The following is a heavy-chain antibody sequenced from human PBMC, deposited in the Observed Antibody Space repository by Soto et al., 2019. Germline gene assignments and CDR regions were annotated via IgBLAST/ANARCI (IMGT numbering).Heavy chain of an antibody. CDR3: AREHHLRTQRGYDFWSGYLSIPDY. CDR1: GGSISSGDYY. D-gene: IGHD3-3*01. CDR2: IYYSGST. Sequence: QVQLQESGPGLVKPSQTLSLTCTVSGGSISSGDYYWSWIRQPPGKGLEWIGYIYYSGSTYYNPSLKSRVNISVDTSKNQFSLKLSSVTAADTAVYYCAREHHLRTQRGYDFWSGYLSIPDYWGQGTLVTVSS. J-gene: IGHJ4*02. V-gene: IGHV4-30-4*01.